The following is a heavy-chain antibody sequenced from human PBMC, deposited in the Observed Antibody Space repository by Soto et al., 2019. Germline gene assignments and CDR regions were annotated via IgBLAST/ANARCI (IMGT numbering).Heavy chain of an antibody. J-gene: IGHJ6*02. CDR1: GYTFTRYG. CDR3: AREGDVPYYYYGMDV. CDR2: IRGYDGRT. V-gene: IGHV1-18*01. D-gene: IGHD2-21*02. Sequence: QVHLVQSGAEVKKPGASVKVSCKTSGYTFTRYGISWVRQAPGQGLEWMGWIRGYDGRTNFAQKVQDRVTMTTDTSTSTVYMELRSLSSDDTAVYYCAREGDVPYYYYGMDVWGQGTTVTVSS.